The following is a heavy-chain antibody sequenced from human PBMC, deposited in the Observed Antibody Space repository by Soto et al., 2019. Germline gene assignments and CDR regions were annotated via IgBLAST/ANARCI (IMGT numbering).Heavy chain of an antibody. CDR3: ARESGGATATLDYYYFHMDV. D-gene: IGHD5-12*01. V-gene: IGHV1-46*01. CDR2: INPSGGST. J-gene: IGHJ6*03. Sequence: ASVKVSCKASGYTFTSYYMHWVRQAPGQGLEWMGIINPSGGSTSYAQKFQGRVTMTRDTSTSTVYMELSSLRSEDTAVYYCARESGGATATLDYYYFHMDVWGKGTTVTVSS. CDR1: GYTFTSYY.